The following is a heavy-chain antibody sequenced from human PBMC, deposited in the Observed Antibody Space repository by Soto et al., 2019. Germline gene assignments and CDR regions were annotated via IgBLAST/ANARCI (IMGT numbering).Heavy chain of an antibody. V-gene: IGHV4-34*01. Sequence: KTSETLSLTCAVYGGSLSNYYWSWIRQSPGKGLEWIGEIHPSGSPHYSPSLNSRVTMSVDTSKNQFSLRLTSVTAADTAVYYCARGRDAYKLGNVWGPGTTVTVSS. CDR2: IHPSGSP. D-gene: IGHD1-1*01. J-gene: IGHJ6*02. CDR3: ARGRDAYKLGNV. CDR1: GGSLSNYY.